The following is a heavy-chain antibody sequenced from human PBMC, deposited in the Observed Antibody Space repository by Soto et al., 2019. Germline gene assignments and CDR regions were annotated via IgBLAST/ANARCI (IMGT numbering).Heavy chain of an antibody. CDR1: GDSISTYY. J-gene: IGHJ4*01. Sequence: PXGTLSLTCDVSGDSISTYYWSWIRQPPGKGLEWIGYVYYSGSTLYNPSLESRVTMSIDMSKKQVSLKLTSVIAADTAVYYCARTRMIESWIDYWGHGTLVTVSS. D-gene: IGHD2-21*01. V-gene: IGHV4-59*01. CDR2: VYYSGST. CDR3: ARTRMIESWIDY.